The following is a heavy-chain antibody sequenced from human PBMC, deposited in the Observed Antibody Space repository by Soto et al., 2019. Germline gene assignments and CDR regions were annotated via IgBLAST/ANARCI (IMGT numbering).Heavy chain of an antibody. D-gene: IGHD2-2*01. V-gene: IGHV3-23*01. Sequence: GGSLRLSCAASGFTFSSYAMSWVRQAPGKGLEWVSAISGSGGSTYYADSVKGRFTISRDNSKNTLYLQMNSLRAEDTAVYYCAKVGGPAQLPRGGWFDAWGQGTLVTVSS. J-gene: IGHJ5*02. CDR1: GFTFSSYA. CDR2: ISGSGGST. CDR3: AKVGGPAQLPRGGWFDA.